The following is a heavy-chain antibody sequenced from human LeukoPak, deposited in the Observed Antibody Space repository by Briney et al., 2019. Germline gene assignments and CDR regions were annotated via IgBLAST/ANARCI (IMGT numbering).Heavy chain of an antibody. CDR1: GGSISSYY. CDR3: ARAVQLERPPPLIGYYYMDV. CDR2: IYYSGST. Sequence: SETLSLTCTVSGGSISSYYWSWIRQPPGKGLEWIGYIYYSGSTNYNPSLKSRVTISVDTSKNQSSLKLSSVTAADTAVYYCARAVQLERPPPLIGYYYMDVWGKGTTVTVSS. V-gene: IGHV4-59*01. J-gene: IGHJ6*03. D-gene: IGHD1-1*01.